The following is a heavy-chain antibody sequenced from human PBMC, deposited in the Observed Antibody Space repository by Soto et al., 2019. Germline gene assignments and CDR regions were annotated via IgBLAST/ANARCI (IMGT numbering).Heavy chain of an antibody. CDR2: ISGSGGST. V-gene: IGHV3-23*01. CDR3: AKDEGDHYYGSGSYYNGNWFDP. D-gene: IGHD3-10*01. J-gene: IGHJ5*02. Sequence: EVQLLESGGGLVQPGGSLRLSCAASGFTFSSYAMSWVRQAPGKGLEWVSAISGSGGSTYYADSVKGRFTISRDNSKNTLYLQMNSLRAEDSSVYYCAKDEGDHYYGSGSYYNGNWFDPWGQGTLVTVSS. CDR1: GFTFSSYA.